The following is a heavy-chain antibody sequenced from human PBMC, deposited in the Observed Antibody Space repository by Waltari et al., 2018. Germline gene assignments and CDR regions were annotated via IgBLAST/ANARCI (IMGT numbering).Heavy chain of an antibody. CDR1: GFTFSSYA. J-gene: IGHJ6*02. D-gene: IGHD6-13*01. Sequence: EVQLLESGGGLVQPGGSLRLSCAASGFTFSSYAMSWVRQAPGKGLEWVSAISGSGGSTYYADAVKGRFTISRDNSKNTLYLQMNSLRAEDTAVYYCARDQGSLGGMDVWGQGTTVTVSS. CDR3: ARDQGSLGGMDV. V-gene: IGHV3-23*01. CDR2: ISGSGGST.